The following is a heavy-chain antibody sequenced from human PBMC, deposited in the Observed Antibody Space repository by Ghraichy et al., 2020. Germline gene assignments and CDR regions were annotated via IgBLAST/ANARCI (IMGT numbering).Heavy chain of an antibody. CDR1: GFTFSDYY. CDR3: ARATPEWLQFNYYYGMDV. V-gene: IGHV3-11*01. Sequence: GGSLRLSCAASGFTFSDYYMSWIRQAPGKGLEWVSYISSSGSTIYYADSVKGRFTISRDNAKNSLYLQMNSPRAEDTAVYYCARATPEWLQFNYYYGMDVWGQGTTVTVSS. D-gene: IGHD5-24*01. CDR2: ISSSGSTI. J-gene: IGHJ6*02.